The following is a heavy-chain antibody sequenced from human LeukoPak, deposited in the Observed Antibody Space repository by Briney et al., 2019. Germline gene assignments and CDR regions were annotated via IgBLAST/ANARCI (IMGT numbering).Heavy chain of an antibody. CDR3: ARDSRVWAFDY. CDR1: GFTFIRYG. D-gene: IGHD5/OR15-5a*01. CDR2: IQDKGIDK. Sequence: GGSLRLSCEASGFTFIRYGFHWVRQAPGKGLEWVAYIQDKGIDKSYVDSVRGRFTISRDDSKSTLYPHMNSLRAEDTGVYYCARDSRVWAFDYWGQGILVTVAS. J-gene: IGHJ4*02. V-gene: IGHV3-30*02.